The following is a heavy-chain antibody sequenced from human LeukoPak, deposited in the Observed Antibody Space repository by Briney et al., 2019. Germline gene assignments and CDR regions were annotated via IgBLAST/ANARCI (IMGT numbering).Heavy chain of an antibody. CDR3: AGTYCGGDCYRYYYYMDV. CDR2: ISGTTSYI. J-gene: IGHJ6*03. CDR1: GFTFSSFN. Sequence: GGSLRLSCAASGFTFSSFNINWVRQAPGKGLEWVSSISGTTSYIYYADSVKGRFTISRDNAKNSLYLQMNSLRAEDTAVYYCAGTYCGGDCYRYYYYMDVWGKGTTVTVSS. D-gene: IGHD2-21*01. V-gene: IGHV3-21*01.